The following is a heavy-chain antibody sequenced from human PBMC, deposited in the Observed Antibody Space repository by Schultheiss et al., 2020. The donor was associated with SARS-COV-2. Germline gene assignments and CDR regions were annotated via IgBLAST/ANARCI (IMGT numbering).Heavy chain of an antibody. CDR2: IYYSGDT. Sequence: SETLSLTCTVSGGSISSGGYYWSWIRQHPGKGLEWIGYIYYSGDTSYNPSLKSRVAISKDTSKNQVSLKLTSVTAADTAVYYCARLRPIHNGQWLVLNYWGQGTLVTVSS. V-gene: IGHV4-31*03. CDR3: ARLRPIHNGQWLVLNY. J-gene: IGHJ4*02. D-gene: IGHD6-19*01. CDR1: GGSISSGGYY.